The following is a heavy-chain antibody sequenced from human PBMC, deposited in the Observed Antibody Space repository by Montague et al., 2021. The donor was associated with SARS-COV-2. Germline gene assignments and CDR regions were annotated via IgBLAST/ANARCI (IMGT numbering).Heavy chain of an antibody. CDR3: ATSLSGGYYDSLTGYYSGYYYGMDV. J-gene: IGHJ6*02. CDR2: IYYSGST. D-gene: IGHD3-9*01. V-gene: IGHV4-61*01. CDR1: GGSVSSGSYY. Sequence: SETLSLTCTVSGGSVSSGSYYWSWIRQPPGKGLEWIGYIYYSGSTNHNPSLKSRVTVSVDTSKNQFSLKLSSVTAADTAVYYCATSLSGGYYDSLTGYYSGYYYGMDVWGQGTTVTVSS.